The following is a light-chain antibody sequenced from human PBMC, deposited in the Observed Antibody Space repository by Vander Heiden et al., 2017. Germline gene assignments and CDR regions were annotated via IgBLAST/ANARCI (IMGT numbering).Light chain of an antibody. CDR1: QDIGRF. Sequence: DIQMTQSPSSLSASVGDRVTITCQASQDIGRFLNWYQQKPGKAPKLLIYEASNLETGVPSRFTGSGSGTDFSFTINSLQPEDIATYYCQQYDNVPLTFGGGTKVEMK. CDR2: EAS. CDR3: QQYDNVPLT. V-gene: IGKV1-33*01. J-gene: IGKJ4*01.